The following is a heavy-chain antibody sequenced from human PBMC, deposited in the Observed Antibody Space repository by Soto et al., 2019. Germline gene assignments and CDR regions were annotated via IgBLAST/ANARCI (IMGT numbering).Heavy chain of an antibody. D-gene: IGHD2-2*01. J-gene: IGHJ6*03. V-gene: IGHV1-58*01. CDR1: GFTFSSSA. CDR3: AGPGSKDYYKDG. Sequence: SVKVSCQASGFTFSSSALQWVRQARGQRLEWIGWIVVGTGNTNYAQKFQGRVTITRDMSTSTAYMELNSLRSDDTGGYYCAGPGSKDYYKDGWGKRNTVTVS. CDR2: IVVGTGNT.